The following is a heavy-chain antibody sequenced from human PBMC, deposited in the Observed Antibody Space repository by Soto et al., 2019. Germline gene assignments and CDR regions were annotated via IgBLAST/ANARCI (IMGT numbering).Heavy chain of an antibody. V-gene: IGHV4-34*01. CDR3: ASVMNIVVVVAATGNGWFDP. CDR1: GGSFSGYY. D-gene: IGHD2-15*01. J-gene: IGHJ5*02. Sequence: TETLSLTCAVYGGSFSGYYWSWIRQPPGKGLEWIGEINHSGSTNYNPSLKSRVTISVDTSKNQFSLKLSSVTAADTAVYYCASVMNIVVVVAATGNGWFDPWGQGTLVTVSS. CDR2: INHSGST.